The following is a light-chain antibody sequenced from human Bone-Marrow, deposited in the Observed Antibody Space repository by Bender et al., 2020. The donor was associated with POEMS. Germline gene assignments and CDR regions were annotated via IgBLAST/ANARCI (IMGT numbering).Light chain of an antibody. CDR2: DDS. CDR3: QVWDSSSDQNWV. CDR1: NVGSRS. V-gene: IGLV3-21*02. Sequence: AARLSCGGNNVGSRSVHWYQQKPGQAPVLVVYDDSDRPSGIPERISGSKSGNTATLTISRVEAGDEADYYCQVWDSSSDQNWVFGGGTKLTVL. J-gene: IGLJ3*02.